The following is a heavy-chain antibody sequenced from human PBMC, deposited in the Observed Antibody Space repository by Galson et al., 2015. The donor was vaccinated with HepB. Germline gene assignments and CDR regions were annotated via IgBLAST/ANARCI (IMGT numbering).Heavy chain of an antibody. D-gene: IGHD3-22*01. CDR3: AKDRSGYYDSSGYYYSDAFDI. V-gene: IGHV3-30*18. CDR2: ISYDGSNK. J-gene: IGHJ3*02. CDR1: GFTFSSYG. Sequence: SLRLSCAASGFTFSSYGMHWVRQAPGKGLEWVAVISYDGSNKYYADSVKGRFTISRDNSKNTLYLQMNSLRAEDTAVYYCAKDRSGYYDSSGYYYSDAFDIWGQGTMVTVSS.